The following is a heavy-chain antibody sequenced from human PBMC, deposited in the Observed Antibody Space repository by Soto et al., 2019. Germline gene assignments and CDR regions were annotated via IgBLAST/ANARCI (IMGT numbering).Heavy chain of an antibody. Sequence: GESLKISCTGSGDSFSSYWISCVRQMPGKGLERMGRIDPSDSYTNYSPSFQGHVTISADTSISTAYLQWSSLKASDTAMYYCARHGTDCSGGSCYYYYGMDVWGEGTTVTVSS. CDR3: ARHGTDCSGGSCYYYYGMDV. CDR2: IDPSDSYT. J-gene: IGHJ6*04. CDR1: GDSFSSYW. D-gene: IGHD2-15*01. V-gene: IGHV5-10-1*01.